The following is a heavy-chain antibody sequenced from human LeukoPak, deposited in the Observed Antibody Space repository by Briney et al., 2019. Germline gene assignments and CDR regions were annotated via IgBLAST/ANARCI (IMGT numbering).Heavy chain of an antibody. V-gene: IGHV4-59*01. D-gene: IGHD2-15*01. CDR1: GDSINSNY. CDR3: ARLLAGCPGGRCRAHFDY. J-gene: IGHJ4*02. CDR2: IYYGGST. Sequence: SETLSLTCSVSGDSINSNYWSWMRQPPGKGLESSGYIYYGGSTNYNPSLKSRVSMSVDTSKNQFSLNLSSVTAADTAVYHCARLLAGCPGGRCRAHFDYWGQGTLVTVSS.